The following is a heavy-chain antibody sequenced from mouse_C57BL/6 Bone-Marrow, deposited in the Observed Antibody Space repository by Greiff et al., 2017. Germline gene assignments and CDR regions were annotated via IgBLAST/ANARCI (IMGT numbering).Heavy chain of an antibody. CDR1: GFSFNTYA. D-gene: IGHD2-2*01. J-gene: IGHJ1*03. CDR2: IRSKSNNYAT. V-gene: IGHV10-1*01. CDR3: VRHSNGYYWYFDV. Sequence: EVKLQESGGGLVQPKGSLKLSCAASGFSFNTYAMNWVRQAPGKGLEWVARIRSKSNNYATYYADSVKDRFTISRDDSESMLYLQMNNLKTEDTAMYYCVRHSNGYYWYFDVWGTGTTVTVSS.